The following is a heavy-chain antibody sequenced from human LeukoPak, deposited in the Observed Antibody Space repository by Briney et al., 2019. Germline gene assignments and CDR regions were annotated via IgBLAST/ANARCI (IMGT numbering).Heavy chain of an antibody. J-gene: IGHJ4*02. CDR1: GFTFSSYG. D-gene: IGHD3-10*01. CDR2: IWYDGSNK. V-gene: IGHV3-33*06. Sequence: GRSLRLSCAASGFTFSSYGMHWVRQAPGKGLEWVAVIWYDGSNKYYADSVKGRFTISRDNSKNTLYLQMNSLRVEDTAVYYCAKDYGDGSGSYYYFEYWGQGTLVTVSS. CDR3: AKDYGDGSGSYYYFEY.